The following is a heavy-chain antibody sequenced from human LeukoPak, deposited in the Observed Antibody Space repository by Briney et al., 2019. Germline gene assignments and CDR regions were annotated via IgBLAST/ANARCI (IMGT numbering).Heavy chain of an antibody. CDR2: IYSSGST. CDR3: ARMNPPD. CDR1: GVSISSYY. Sequence: SETLSLTCSVSGVSISSYYWSWVRQPAGKGLEWIGGIYSSGSTNYNPSLKSRVTMSVDTSENQCSLNLSSVTAADTAVYYCARMNPPDWGQGTLVTVSS. V-gene: IGHV4-4*07. D-gene: IGHD1-14*01. J-gene: IGHJ4*02.